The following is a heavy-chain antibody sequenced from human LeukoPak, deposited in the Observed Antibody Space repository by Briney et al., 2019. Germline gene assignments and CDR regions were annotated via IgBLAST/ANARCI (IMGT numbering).Heavy chain of an antibody. CDR1: GFTFSSYG. D-gene: IGHD2-2*01. J-gene: IGHJ5*02. Sequence: PGGSLRLSRAASGFTFSSYGMHWVRQAPGKGLEWVAFIRYDGSNKYYADSVKGRFTISRDNSKNTLYLQMNSLRAEDTAVYYCAKDRAPAANWFDPWGQGTLVTVSS. V-gene: IGHV3-30*02. CDR2: IRYDGSNK. CDR3: AKDRAPAANWFDP.